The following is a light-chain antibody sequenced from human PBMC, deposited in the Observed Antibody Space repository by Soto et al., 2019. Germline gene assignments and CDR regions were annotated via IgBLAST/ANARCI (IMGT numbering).Light chain of an antibody. CDR1: SSDVGGYNY. J-gene: IGLJ1*01. V-gene: IGLV2-8*01. Sequence: QSVLTQPPSASGSPGQSVTISCTGTSSDVGGYNYVSWYQQHPGKAPKLMIYEVSKRPSGVPDRFSGSKSGNTASLTVSGLQAEEEADYYCSSYAGRNPVFGTGTKVTAL. CDR2: EVS. CDR3: SSYAGRNPV.